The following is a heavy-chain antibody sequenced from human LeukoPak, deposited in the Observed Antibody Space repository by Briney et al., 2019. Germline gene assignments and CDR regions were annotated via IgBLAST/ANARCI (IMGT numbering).Heavy chain of an antibody. CDR1: GFTFDDYA. CDR2: ISGDGGST. V-gene: IGHV3-43*02. D-gene: IGHD3-9*01. J-gene: IGHJ4*02. CDR3: AKEPYYDILTGPFSHFDF. Sequence: GGSLRLSCAASGFTFDDYAMHWFRQAPGKGLEWVSLISGDGGSTYYADSVKGRFTISRDNRKKSLYLQMNSLRTEDTALYYCAKEPYYDILTGPFSHFDFWGQGTLVTVSS.